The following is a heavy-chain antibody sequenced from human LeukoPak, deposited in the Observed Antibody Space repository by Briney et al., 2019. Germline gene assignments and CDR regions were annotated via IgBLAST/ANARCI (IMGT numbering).Heavy chain of an antibody. D-gene: IGHD5-24*01. CDR1: GFTFSSYW. V-gene: IGHV3-21*01. J-gene: IGHJ5*02. CDR3: ARGGDGYTP. Sequence: GGSLRLSCAASGFTFSSYWMHWVRQAPGKGLEWVSSITSSSSYVYYADSLKGRFTISRDNAKNSLYLQMNSLRAEDTAMYYCARGGDGYTPWGQGTLVTVSS. CDR2: ITSSSSYV.